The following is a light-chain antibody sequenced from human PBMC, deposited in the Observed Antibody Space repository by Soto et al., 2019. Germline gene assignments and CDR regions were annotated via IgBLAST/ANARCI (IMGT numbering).Light chain of an antibody. CDR3: QQYNSYSLT. V-gene: IGKV1-39*01. CDR2: AAS. Sequence: EIQTTQTPSSLSASVGDRVTITCLASQSISSYLNWYQQKPGKAPKLLIYAASSLQSGVPSRFSGSGSGTDFTLTISSLQPDDFATYYCQQYNSYSLTFGGGTKVDVK. CDR1: QSISSY. J-gene: IGKJ4*01.